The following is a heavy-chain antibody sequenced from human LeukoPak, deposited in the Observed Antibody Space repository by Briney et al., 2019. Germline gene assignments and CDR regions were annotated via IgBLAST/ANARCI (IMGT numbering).Heavy chain of an antibody. J-gene: IGHJ4*02. CDR3: ATGGQIREPDF. D-gene: IGHD1-14*01. Sequence: GGPLRLSCAASGFSISDYYMGWIRQGPGKGLEWLSYISRNSGDISYADSVKGRFTISRDSAKQSVSLQMNSLRAEDTAVYYCATGGQIREPDFWGQGTLVTVSS. CDR2: ISRNSGDI. V-gene: IGHV3-11*01. CDR1: GFSISDYY.